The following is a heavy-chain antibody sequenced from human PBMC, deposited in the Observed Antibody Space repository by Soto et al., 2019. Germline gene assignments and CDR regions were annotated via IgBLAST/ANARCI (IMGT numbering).Heavy chain of an antibody. CDR3: TRHQLLGEDYDILTGYVTDAFDI. Sequence: SETLSLTCAVYGGSFSGYYWSWIRQPPGKGLEWIGEINHSGSTNYNPSLKSRVTISVDTSKNQFSLKLSSVTAADTAVYYCTRHQLLGEDYDILTGYVTDAFDIWGQGTMVTVSS. CDR1: GGSFSGYY. CDR2: INHSGST. J-gene: IGHJ3*02. D-gene: IGHD3-9*01. V-gene: IGHV4-34*01.